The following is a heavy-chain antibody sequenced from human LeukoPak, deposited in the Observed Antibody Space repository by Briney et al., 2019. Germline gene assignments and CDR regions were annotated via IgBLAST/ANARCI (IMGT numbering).Heavy chain of an antibody. Sequence: GESLKISCKGSGYSFTNYWIGWVRQMPGKGLEWMGIIYPGDSDTRYSPSFQGQVTISADKSLSTAYLQWSSLKASDTAVYYCARALEGSILATGLDPWGQGTLVTVSS. V-gene: IGHV5-51*01. J-gene: IGHJ5*02. D-gene: IGHD1-1*01. CDR3: ARALEGSILATGLDP. CDR2: IYPGDSDT. CDR1: GYSFTNYW.